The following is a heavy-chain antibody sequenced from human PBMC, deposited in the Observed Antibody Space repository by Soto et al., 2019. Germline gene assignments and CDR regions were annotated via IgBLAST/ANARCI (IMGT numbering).Heavy chain of an antibody. CDR1: GFTFNDYY. Sequence: GGSLRLSCEVSGFTFNDYYMAWIHQAQGKGLAWVSYISGSSRYTKFTYSVKGLFSISIDNAKTSLYLQMNSLRGEDTAAYYCARVRPYRHRDAVTTHSDYWVQGLLATAPS. D-gene: IGHD5-18*01. V-gene: IGHV3-11*05. J-gene: IGHJ4*02. CDR3: ARVRPYRHRDAVTTHSDY. CDR2: ISGSSRYT.